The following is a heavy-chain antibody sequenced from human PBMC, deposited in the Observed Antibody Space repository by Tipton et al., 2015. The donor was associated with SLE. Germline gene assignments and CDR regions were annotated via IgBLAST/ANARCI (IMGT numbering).Heavy chain of an antibody. J-gene: IGHJ6*03. CDR3: ARGVAGYFYYCYLDV. Sequence: TLSLTCAVYGGSFSGYSWSWVRQSPGKGLEWIGEISHSRTTNYNPSLKSRVSMSLDTSTNQFSLRLSSVTAADTAVYYCARGVAGYFYYCYLDVWGKGTTVTIPS. CDR2: ISHSRTT. V-gene: IGHV4-34*01. CDR1: GGSFSGYS.